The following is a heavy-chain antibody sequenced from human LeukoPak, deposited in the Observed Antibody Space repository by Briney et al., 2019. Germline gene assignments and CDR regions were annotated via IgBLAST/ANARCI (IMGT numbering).Heavy chain of an antibody. J-gene: IGHJ4*02. V-gene: IGHV3-23*01. D-gene: IGHD1-7*01. CDR1: GFTFSSYA. CDR3: AKYRTRWNYRDYFDY. CDR2: ISGSGGST. Sequence: GGSLRLSCAASGFTFSSYAMSWVRQAPGKGLEWVSAISGSGGSTYYADSVKGRFTISRDNSKNTLYLQMNSLRAEDTAVYYCAKYRTRWNYRDYFDYWGQGTLVTVSS.